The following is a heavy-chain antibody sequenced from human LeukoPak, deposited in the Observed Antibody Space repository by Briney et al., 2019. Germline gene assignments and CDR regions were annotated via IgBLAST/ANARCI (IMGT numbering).Heavy chain of an antibody. V-gene: IGHV3-21*01. CDR1: GFTFSSYS. CDR2: ISSSSSYI. Sequence: GGSLRLSCAASGFTFSSYSMNWVRQAPGKGLGWVSSISSSSSYIYYADSVKGRFTISRDNAKNSLYLQMNSLRAEDTAVYYCASGSGWYPKYYFDYWGQGTLVTVSP. D-gene: IGHD6-19*01. J-gene: IGHJ4*02. CDR3: ASGSGWYPKYYFDY.